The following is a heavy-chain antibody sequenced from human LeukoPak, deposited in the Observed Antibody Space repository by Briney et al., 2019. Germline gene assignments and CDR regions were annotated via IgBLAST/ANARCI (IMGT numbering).Heavy chain of an antibody. CDR2: ISYDGSMK. V-gene: IGHV3-30*18. J-gene: IGHJ4*02. Sequence: SGRSLRLSCAASGFIFSTSAMHWVRQAPGKGLEWVAVISYDGSMKYYAESVKGRFTISRDNSKNTLYLQVNSLRAEDTAVYYCAKDWAGNGGFDYWGQGTLVTVSS. D-gene: IGHD4-23*01. CDR3: AKDWAGNGGFDY. CDR1: GFIFSTSA.